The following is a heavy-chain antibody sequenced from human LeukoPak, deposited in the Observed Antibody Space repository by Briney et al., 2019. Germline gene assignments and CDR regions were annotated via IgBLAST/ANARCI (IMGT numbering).Heavy chain of an antibody. V-gene: IGHV3-74*01. D-gene: IGHD5-24*01. J-gene: IGHJ4*02. CDR3: ARVLGTVATIYY. Sequence: PGRSLRLSCAASGFTFSSYWMHWVRQAPGKGLVWVSRINSDGSSTSYADSVKGRFTISRDNAKNTLYLQMNSLRAEDTAVYYCARVLGTVATIYYWGQGTLVTVSS. CDR2: INSDGSST. CDR1: GFTFSSYW.